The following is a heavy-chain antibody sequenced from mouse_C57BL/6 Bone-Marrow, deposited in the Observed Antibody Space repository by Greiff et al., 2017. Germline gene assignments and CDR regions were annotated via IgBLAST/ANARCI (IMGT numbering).Heavy chain of an antibody. CDR3: ARHGSNYDYYAMDY. CDR1: GFTFSDYG. J-gene: IGHJ4*01. V-gene: IGHV5-15*01. D-gene: IGHD2-5*01. CDR2: ISTLASSI. Sequence: DVKLVESGGGLVQPGGSLKLSCAASGFTFSDYGMAWVRQAPRKGPAWVAFISTLASSIYYANTVTGRFTISRENAKNTLYLEMSSLRSEDTAMYYCARHGSNYDYYAMDYWGQGTSVTVSS.